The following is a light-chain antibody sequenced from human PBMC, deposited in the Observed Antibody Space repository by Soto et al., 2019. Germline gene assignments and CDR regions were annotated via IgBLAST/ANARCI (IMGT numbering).Light chain of an antibody. CDR2: GAS. CDR1: QSVSSSY. Sequence: EIVLTQSPGTLSLSPGERATLSCRASQSVSSSYLAWYQQKPGQTPRLLIYGASTRATGIPDRFSGSGSGTDFTFIINRLEPEDFAVYYCHQYGSSPGTFGPGTKLVIK. J-gene: IGKJ3*01. V-gene: IGKV3-20*01. CDR3: HQYGSSPGT.